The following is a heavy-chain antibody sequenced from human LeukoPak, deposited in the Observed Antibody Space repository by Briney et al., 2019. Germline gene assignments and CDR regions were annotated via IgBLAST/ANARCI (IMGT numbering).Heavy chain of an antibody. J-gene: IGHJ4*02. Sequence: SQTLSLTCAISGDSVSSNSAAWNWIRQSPSRGLEWLGRTYYRSKWYNDYAVSVKSRITINPDTSKNQFSLQLNSVTPEDTAVYYCARAGSVLSSGWEIPIDYWGQGTLVTVSS. CDR3: ARAGSVLSSGWEIPIDY. V-gene: IGHV6-1*01. CDR2: TYYRSKWYN. D-gene: IGHD6-19*01. CDR1: GDSVSSNSAA.